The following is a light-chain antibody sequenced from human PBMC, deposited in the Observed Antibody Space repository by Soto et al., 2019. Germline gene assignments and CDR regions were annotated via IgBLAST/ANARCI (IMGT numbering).Light chain of an antibody. Sequence: EMVMTQSPATLSVSPGERVTLSCRASQRVTNDFAWYQQKPGQPPRLLIYGASTRATGIPARFSGSGSGTEFTLNISSLQSEDFQVYYCQHYNNWPLTFGGGTQVDIK. CDR3: QHYNNWPLT. CDR2: GAS. V-gene: IGKV3-15*01. J-gene: IGKJ4*01. CDR1: QRVTND.